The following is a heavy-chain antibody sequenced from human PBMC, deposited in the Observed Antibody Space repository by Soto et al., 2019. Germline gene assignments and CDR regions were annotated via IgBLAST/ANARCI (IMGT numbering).Heavy chain of an antibody. CDR2: ISDSGGAT. CDR3: AGEPFGVGSYP. Sequence: EVQLMESGGRLVQPGGSLRLSCAASGFPFGSYAMSWVRQAPRKGLEWVSAISDSGGATYYTDSVKGRFTISRDNSQITLYLQMNNLGVEDTAVYYCAGEPFGVGSYPWGQGTLVTVSS. J-gene: IGHJ5*02. V-gene: IGHV3-23*01. CDR1: GFPFGSYA. D-gene: IGHD3-3*01.